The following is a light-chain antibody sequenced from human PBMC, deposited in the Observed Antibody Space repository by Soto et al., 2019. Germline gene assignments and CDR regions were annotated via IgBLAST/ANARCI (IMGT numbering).Light chain of an antibody. CDR2: AAS. V-gene: IGKV1-8*01. CDR3: QQYYSYPKWT. J-gene: IGKJ1*01. Sequence: AIRMTQSPSSLSASTGDRVTITCRASQGISSYLAWYQQKPGKAPKLLIYAASTLQSGVPSRFSGSGSGTDFTLTISCLQSEDFATYYCQQYYSYPKWTFVQGTKVEIK. CDR1: QGISSY.